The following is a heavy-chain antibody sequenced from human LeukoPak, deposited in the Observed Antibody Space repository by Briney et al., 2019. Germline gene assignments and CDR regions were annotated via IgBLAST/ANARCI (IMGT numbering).Heavy chain of an antibody. J-gene: IGHJ5*02. CDR3: AKESAVVVPAALNWFDP. D-gene: IGHD2-2*01. CDR2: ISYDGSNK. Sequence: GRSLRLSCAASGFTFSSYGMHWVRQAPGKGLEWVAVISYDGSNKYYADSVKGRFTISRDNSKNTLYLQMNSLRAEDTAVYYCAKESAVVVPAALNWFDPWGQGTLVTVSS. CDR1: GFTFSSYG. V-gene: IGHV3-30*18.